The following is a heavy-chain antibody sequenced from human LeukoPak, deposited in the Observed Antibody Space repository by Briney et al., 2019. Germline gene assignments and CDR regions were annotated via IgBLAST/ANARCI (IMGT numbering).Heavy chain of an antibody. J-gene: IGHJ4*02. V-gene: IGHV7-4-1*02. CDR2: INTNTGNP. CDR3: ARDETDLRVGY. Sequence: ASVKVSSKASGYTFTTYAMNWVRQAPGQGLEWMGWINTNTGNPTYAQGFTGRFVFSLDTSVSTAYLQVSSLKAEDTAVYYCARDETDLRVGYWGQGTLVTVSS. CDR1: GYTFTTYA. D-gene: IGHD3-3*01.